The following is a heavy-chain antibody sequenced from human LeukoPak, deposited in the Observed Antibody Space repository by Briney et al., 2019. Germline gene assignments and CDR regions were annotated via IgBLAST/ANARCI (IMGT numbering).Heavy chain of an antibody. V-gene: IGHV3-7*01. CDR3: ARGGGYDILTGYSTAYYYGMDV. CDR1: GFTFSSYW. Sequence: PGGSLRLFCAASGFTFSSYWMSWVRQAPGKGLEWVANIKQDGSEKYYVDSVKGRFTISRDNAKNSLYLQMNSLRAEDTAVYYCARGGGYDILTGYSTAYYYGMDVWGQGTTVTVSS. J-gene: IGHJ6*02. D-gene: IGHD3-9*01. CDR2: IKQDGSEK.